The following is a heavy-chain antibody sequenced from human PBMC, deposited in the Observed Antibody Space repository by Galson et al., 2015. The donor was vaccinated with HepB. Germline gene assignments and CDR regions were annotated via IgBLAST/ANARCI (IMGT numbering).Heavy chain of an antibody. CDR1: GFTFSSYG. CDR2: IWYDGSRK. CDR3: ARAQYYDYVWGSYRSSEPPPWPDY. Sequence: SLRLSCAASGFTFSSYGMYWVRQAPGKGLEWVALIWYDGSRKYCADSVKGRFTISRDNSKNTLYLQVKSLGAEDTAVYYCARAQYYDYVWGSYRSSEPPPWPDYWGQGTLVTVSS. V-gene: IGHV3-33*07. J-gene: IGHJ4*02. D-gene: IGHD3-16*02.